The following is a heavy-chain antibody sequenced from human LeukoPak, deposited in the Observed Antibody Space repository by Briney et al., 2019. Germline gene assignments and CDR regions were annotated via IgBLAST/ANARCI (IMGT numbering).Heavy chain of an antibody. J-gene: IGHJ4*02. CDR2: ISSSTSYV. CDR3: ARGSYSSGWSFDY. Sequence: GGSLRLSCAASGFTFSSYSMNWVRQAPGKGLEWVSSISSSTSYVFYADSVKGRFTISRGNAKNSLYLQMNSLRAEDTAVYYCARGSYSSGWSFDYWGQGTLVTVSS. V-gene: IGHV3-21*01. D-gene: IGHD6-19*01. CDR1: GFTFSSYS.